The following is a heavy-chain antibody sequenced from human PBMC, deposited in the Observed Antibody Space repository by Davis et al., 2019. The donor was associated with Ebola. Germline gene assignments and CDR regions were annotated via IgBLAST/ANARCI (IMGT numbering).Heavy chain of an antibody. V-gene: IGHV3-21*01. D-gene: IGHD2-21*01. J-gene: IGHJ4*02. CDR3: ARVAYCGGDCYPYFDY. CDR2: ISSSSSYI. Sequence: PGGSLRLSCAASGFTFSSYSMNWVRQAPGKGLEWVSSISSSSSYIYYADSVKGRFTISRDNAKNSLYLQMNSLRAEDTAVYYCARVAYCGGDCYPYFDYWGQGTLVTVPS. CDR1: GFTFSSYS.